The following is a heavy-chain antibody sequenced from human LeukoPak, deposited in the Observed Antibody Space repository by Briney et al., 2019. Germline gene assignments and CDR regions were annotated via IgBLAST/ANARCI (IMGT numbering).Heavy chain of an antibody. CDR3: TRVGYIDEGIDY. CDR2: IKQDGSKK. J-gene: IGHJ4*02. CDR1: GFIFTNYF. V-gene: IGHV3-7*04. D-gene: IGHD5-24*01. Sequence: GGSLRLSCAASGFIFTNYFMSWVRQAPGKGLEWVANIKQDGSKKSYVDSVKGRFTISRDNAKNSLYLQMNSLRAEDTAIYYCTRVGYIDEGIDYWGQGTLVTVSS.